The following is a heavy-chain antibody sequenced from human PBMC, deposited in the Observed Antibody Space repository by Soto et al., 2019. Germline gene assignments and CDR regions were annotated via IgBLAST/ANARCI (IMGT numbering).Heavy chain of an antibody. CDR1: GGSISSYY. CDR3: ARVMGDIVVVPSTRNWFDP. J-gene: IGHJ5*02. D-gene: IGHD2-2*01. V-gene: IGHV4-4*07. CDR2: IYTSGST. Sequence: QVQLQESGPGLVKPSETLSLTCTVSGGSISSYYWSWIRQPAGKGLEWIGRIYTSGSTNYNPSLKSRVTRSVDTSKNQFSLKLSSVTAADTAVYYCARVMGDIVVVPSTRNWFDPWGQGTLVTVSS.